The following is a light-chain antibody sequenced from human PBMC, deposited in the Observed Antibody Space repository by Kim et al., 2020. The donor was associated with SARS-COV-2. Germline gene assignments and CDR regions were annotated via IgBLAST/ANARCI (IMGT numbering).Light chain of an antibody. CDR3: MQGTHWLYT. CDR2: RVS. Sequence: DVMMTQSPLSLPVTLGQPASISCRSSQSLVYSDGNTYLNWFQQRPGQSPRRLIHRVSNRDSGVPDRSSGSGSGTDFTLKISRVEAEDVGVYYCMQGTHWLYTFGQGTKLEI. V-gene: IGKV2-30*01. CDR1: QSLVYSDGNTY. J-gene: IGKJ2*01.